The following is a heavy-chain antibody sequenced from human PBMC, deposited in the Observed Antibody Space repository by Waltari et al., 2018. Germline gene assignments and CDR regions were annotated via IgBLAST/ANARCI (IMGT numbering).Heavy chain of an antibody. J-gene: IGHJ3*02. D-gene: IGHD6-13*01. CDR1: GGSISSYY. CDR2: IYYSGST. V-gene: IGHV4-59*08. CDR3: ARHGEYSSSWYLTTFDI. Sequence: QVQLQESGPGLVKPSETLSLTCTVSGGSISSYYWSWIRQPPGKGLEWIGYIYYSGSTNHNPSLKSRVTISVDTSKNQFSLKLSSVTAADTAVYYCARHGEYSSSWYLTTFDIWGQGTMVTVSS.